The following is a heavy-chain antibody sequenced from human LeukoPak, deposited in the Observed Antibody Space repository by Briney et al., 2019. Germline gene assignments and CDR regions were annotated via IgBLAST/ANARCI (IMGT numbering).Heavy chain of an antibody. Sequence: PSETLSLTCTVSGGSISSYYWSWIRQPPGKGLEWIGYIYYSGSTNYNPSLKSRVTISVDTSKNQFSLKLSSVTAADTAVYYCARDLDWFDPWGLGTLVTVSS. J-gene: IGHJ5*02. V-gene: IGHV4-59*01. CDR2: IYYSGST. CDR3: ARDLDWFDP. CDR1: GGSISSYY. D-gene: IGHD3-16*01.